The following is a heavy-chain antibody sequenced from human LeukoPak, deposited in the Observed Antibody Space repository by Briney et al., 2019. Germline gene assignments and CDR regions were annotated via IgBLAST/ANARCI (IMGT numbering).Heavy chain of an antibody. CDR3: ARESTIFAPYYYGMDV. CDR2: INPNSGGT. J-gene: IGHJ6*02. CDR1: GYTLTELS. V-gene: IGHV1-2*02. Sequence: ASVKVSCKVSGYTLTELSMHWVRQAPGQGLEWMGWINPNSGGTNYAQKFQGRVTMTRDTSISTAYMELSRLRSDDTAVYYCARESTIFAPYYYGMDVWGQGTTVTVSS. D-gene: IGHD3-3*01.